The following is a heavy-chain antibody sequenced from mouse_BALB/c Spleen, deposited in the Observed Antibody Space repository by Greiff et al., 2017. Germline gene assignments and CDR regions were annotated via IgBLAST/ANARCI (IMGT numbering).Heavy chain of an antibody. CDR1: GFTFSSYA. V-gene: IGHV5-9-4*01. J-gene: IGHJ2*01. CDR2: ISSGGSYT. CDR3: ARNYGSSYDY. Sequence: EVNLVESGGGLVKPGGSLKLSCAASGFTFSSYAMSWVRQSPEKRLEWVAEISSGGSYTYYPDTVTGRFTISRDNAKNTLYLEMSSLRSEDTAMYYCARNYGSSYDYWGQGTTLTVSS. D-gene: IGHD1-1*01.